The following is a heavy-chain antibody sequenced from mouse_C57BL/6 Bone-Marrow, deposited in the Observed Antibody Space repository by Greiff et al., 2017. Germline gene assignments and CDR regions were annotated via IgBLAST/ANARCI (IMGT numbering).Heavy chain of an antibody. J-gene: IGHJ4*01. Sequence: QVQLQQPGAELVKPGASVKLSCKASGYTFTSYWMHWVKQRPGQGLEWIGMIHPNSGSTNYNEKFKSKATLTVDKSSSTAYMQLSSLTSEDSAVYYCAKGGLDGYYCYAMDYWGQGTSVTVSS. CDR1: GYTFTSYW. CDR3: AKGGLDGYYCYAMDY. V-gene: IGHV1-64*01. CDR2: IHPNSGST. D-gene: IGHD2-3*01.